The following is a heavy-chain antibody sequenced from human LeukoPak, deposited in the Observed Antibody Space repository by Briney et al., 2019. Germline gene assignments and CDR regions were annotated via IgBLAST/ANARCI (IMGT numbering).Heavy chain of an antibody. CDR3: AGLWFGDRPPFDY. Sequence: GGSLRLSCAASGFTFTTYIMNWVRQAPGKGLEWVSSISSSSSYIYYADSVKGRFTISRDNAKNSLYLQMNSLRAEDTAVYYCAGLWFGDRPPFDYWGQGTLVTVSS. V-gene: IGHV3-21*01. J-gene: IGHJ4*02. CDR2: ISSSSSYI. CDR1: GFTFTTYI. D-gene: IGHD3-10*01.